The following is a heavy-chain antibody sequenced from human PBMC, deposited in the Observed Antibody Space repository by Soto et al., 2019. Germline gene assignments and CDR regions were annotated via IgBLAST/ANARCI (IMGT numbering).Heavy chain of an antibody. J-gene: IGHJ6*02. Sequence: EGSLRLSCAASWFSFSTYSMNWVRQAPGKGLEWVYSTSSRGENYYADSVKGRFTISRDTAKNSVSLQMDNLRAEDAAVYYCAREETAWPLAYGLDVWGQGTTVTVSS. D-gene: IGHD2-21*02. CDR1: WFSFSTYS. CDR3: AREETAWPLAYGLDV. CDR2: TSSRGEN. V-gene: IGHV3-21*01.